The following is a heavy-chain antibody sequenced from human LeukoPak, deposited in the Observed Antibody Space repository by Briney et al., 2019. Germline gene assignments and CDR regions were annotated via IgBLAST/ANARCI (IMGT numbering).Heavy chain of an antibody. V-gene: IGHV4-34*01. Sequence: PSETLSLTCTVSGGSISSYYWSWIRQPPGKGLEWIGEINHSGSTNYNPSLKSRVTISVDTSKNQFSLKLSSVTAADTAVYYCARGWVVPAAMRGYYYYYGMDVWGQGTTVTVSS. J-gene: IGHJ6*02. CDR2: INHSGST. D-gene: IGHD2-2*01. CDR1: GGSISSYY. CDR3: ARGWVVPAAMRGYYYYYGMDV.